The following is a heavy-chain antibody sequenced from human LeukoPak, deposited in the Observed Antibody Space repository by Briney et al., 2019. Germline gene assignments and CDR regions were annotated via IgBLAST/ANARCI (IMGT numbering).Heavy chain of an antibody. V-gene: IGHV3-21*01. CDR3: ARVPSSGWFPLDY. Sequence: GGSLRLSCAASGFTFSSYSMNWVRQAPGKGREWVSSISSSSSYIYYADSVKGRFTISRDNAKNSLYLQMNSLRAEDTAVYYCARVPSSGWFPLDYWGQGTLVTVSS. CDR1: GFTFSSYS. CDR2: ISSSSSYI. D-gene: IGHD6-19*01. J-gene: IGHJ4*02.